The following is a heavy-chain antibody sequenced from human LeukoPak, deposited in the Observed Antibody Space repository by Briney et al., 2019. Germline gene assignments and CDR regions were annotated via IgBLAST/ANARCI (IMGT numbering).Heavy chain of an antibody. CDR2: ISYDGSNK. J-gene: IGHJ6*02. CDR1: GFTFSSYG. Sequence: GGSLRLSCAASGFTFSSYGMDWVRQAPGKGLEWVAVISYDGSNKHYAESVKGRFTISRDNAKNTLYLQMNSLRAEDTAVYYCARVYCTNGVCYNPAYYYYGMDVWGQGTTVTVSS. D-gene: IGHD2-8*01. CDR3: ARVYCTNGVCYNPAYYYYGMDV. V-gene: IGHV3-30*03.